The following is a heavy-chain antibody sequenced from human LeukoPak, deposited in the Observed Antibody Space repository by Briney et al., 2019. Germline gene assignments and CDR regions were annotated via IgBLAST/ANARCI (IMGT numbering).Heavy chain of an antibody. Sequence: GGTLRLSCAASGFTFSSYAMSWVRQAPGKGLEWVSAISGSGGSTYYADSVKGRFTISRDNSKNTLYLQMNSLRAEDTAVYYCAKVEDSSGTAAYWYFDLWGRGTLVTVSS. CDR2: ISGSGGST. V-gene: IGHV3-23*01. D-gene: IGHD6-19*01. J-gene: IGHJ2*01. CDR1: GFTFSSYA. CDR3: AKVEDSSGTAAYWYFDL.